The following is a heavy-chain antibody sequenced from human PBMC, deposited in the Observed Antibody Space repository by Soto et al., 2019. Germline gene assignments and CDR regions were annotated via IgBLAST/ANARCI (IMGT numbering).Heavy chain of an antibody. CDR3: ARDPRLGSTSPSLRDYSNYALDY. CDR2: ISSSSSYI. Sequence: PGGSLRLSCAASGFTFSSYSMNWVRQAPGKGLEWVSSISSSSSYIYYADSVKGRFTISRDNAKNSLYLQMNSLRAEDTAVYYCARDPRLGSTSPSLRDYSNYALDYWGQGTLVTVSS. CDR1: GFTFSSYS. V-gene: IGHV3-21*01. D-gene: IGHD4-4*01. J-gene: IGHJ4*02.